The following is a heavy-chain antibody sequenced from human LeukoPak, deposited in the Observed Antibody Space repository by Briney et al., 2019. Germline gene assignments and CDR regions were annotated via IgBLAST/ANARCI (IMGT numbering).Heavy chain of an antibody. V-gene: IGHV3-7*01. CDR3: AKDYYDSSGYYLFWGPQDAFEF. Sequence: GGSLRLSCAASGFTFSSYWMSWVRQAPGKGLEWVANIKQDGSEKYYVDSVKGRFTISRDNAKNSLYLQMNSLRAEDTAVYYCAKDYYDSSGYYLFWGPQDAFEFWAKGQWSPSLQ. CDR1: GFTFSSYW. D-gene: IGHD3-22*01. CDR2: IKQDGSEK. J-gene: IGHJ3*01.